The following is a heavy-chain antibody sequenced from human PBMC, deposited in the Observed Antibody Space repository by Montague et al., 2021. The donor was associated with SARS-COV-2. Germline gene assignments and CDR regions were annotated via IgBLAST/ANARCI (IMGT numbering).Heavy chain of an antibody. CDR1: GGSISSSSYY. V-gene: IGHV4-39*07. J-gene: IGHJ6*02. CDR3: ARDGSLRFEILIGPRHYYDGMDV. D-gene: IGHD3-9*01. Sequence: SETLSLTCTVSGGSISSSSYYWGWIRQPPGKGLVWIGSIYYSGSSYYNPSLQRRVTISVDTSKYSPSLTLSSVTAADTAVYYCARDGSLRFEILIGPRHYYDGMDVWGQGTTVTVSS. CDR2: IYYSGSS.